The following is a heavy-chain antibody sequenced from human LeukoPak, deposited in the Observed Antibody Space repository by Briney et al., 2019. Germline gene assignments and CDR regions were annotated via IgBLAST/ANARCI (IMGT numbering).Heavy chain of an antibody. CDR2: INPNSGGT. CDR1: GYTFIGYY. V-gene: IGHV1-2*02. D-gene: IGHD3-10*01. J-gene: IGHJ5*02. Sequence: GASVKVSCKDSGYTFIGYYMHWVRQAPAQGLEGMGWINPNSGGTNYAQKFQGRVTMTRDTSNSTAYMELSRLRSDDTAVYCCARVPGVLWYDGGWFDPWGQGTLVTVSS. CDR3: ARVPGVLWYDGGWFDP.